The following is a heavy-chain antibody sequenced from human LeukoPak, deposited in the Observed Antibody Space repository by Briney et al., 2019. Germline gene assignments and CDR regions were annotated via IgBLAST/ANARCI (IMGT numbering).Heavy chain of an antibody. Sequence: SETLSLTCTVSGGSISSGPYYWGWIRQPPGKGLEWIGVMYFSGSTHYNPSLKSRITISVDTSKNQFSLKLNSVTAADTAVYYCARGPEHYDILTGIDYWGQGTLVTVSS. CDR2: MYFSGST. CDR3: ARGPEHYDILTGIDY. D-gene: IGHD3-9*01. CDR1: GGSISSGPYY. J-gene: IGHJ4*02. V-gene: IGHV4-39*01.